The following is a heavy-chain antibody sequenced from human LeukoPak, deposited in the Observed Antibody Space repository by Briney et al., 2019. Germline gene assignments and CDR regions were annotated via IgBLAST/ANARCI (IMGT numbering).Heavy chain of an antibody. Sequence: SETLSLTCTVSAGSISSTSYYWSWIRQPPGKGLEWIGYIYYSGSTNYNPSLKSRVTISVDTSKNQFSLKLSSVTAAGTAVYCCARGLYGSPTPFDYWGQGTLVTVSS. D-gene: IGHD3-10*01. CDR3: ARGLYGSPTPFDY. J-gene: IGHJ4*02. CDR2: IYYSGST. V-gene: IGHV4-61*01. CDR1: AGSISSTSYY.